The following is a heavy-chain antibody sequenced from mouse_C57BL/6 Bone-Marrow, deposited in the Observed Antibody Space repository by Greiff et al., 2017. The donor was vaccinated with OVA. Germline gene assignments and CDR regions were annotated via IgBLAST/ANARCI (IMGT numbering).Heavy chain of an antibody. Sequence: QVQLQQPGAELVRPGSSVKLSCKASGYTFTSYWMDWVKQRPGQGLEWIGNIYPSDSETHYNQKFKDKATLTVDKSSSTAYMQLSSLTSEDSAVYYCARRGITTVKDYWGRGTTLTVSS. CDR3: ARRGITTVKDY. CDR1: GYTFTSYW. CDR2: IYPSDSET. V-gene: IGHV1-61*01. D-gene: IGHD1-1*01. J-gene: IGHJ2*01.